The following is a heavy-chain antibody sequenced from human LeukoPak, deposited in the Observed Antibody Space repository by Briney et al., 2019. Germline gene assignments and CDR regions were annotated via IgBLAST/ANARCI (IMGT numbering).Heavy chain of an antibody. J-gene: IGHJ4*02. CDR1: GYAFSAYY. V-gene: IGHV1-2*02. CDR2: LNPQTGDT. D-gene: IGHD3-9*01. Sequence: ASVKVSCEASGYAFSAYYMHWVRQAPGQGLEWMGWLNPQTGDTHFAQKFQGRVTFTRDTSISTAYMAMSRLRSDDTAGFYCARGSRYHDWLSPLDSWGQGTLVTVSS. CDR3: ARGSRYHDWLSPLDS.